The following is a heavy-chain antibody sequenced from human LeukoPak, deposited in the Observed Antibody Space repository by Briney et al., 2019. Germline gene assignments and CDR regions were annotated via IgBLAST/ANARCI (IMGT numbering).Heavy chain of an antibody. Sequence: SVKVSCKASGGTFSSYAISWVRQAPGQGLEWMGGFISIFGTANYAQKFQGRVTITADESTSTAYMELSSLRSEDTAVYYCARLPLRSIAVGYYGMDVWGQGTTVTVSS. CDR3: ARLPLRSIAVGYYGMDV. D-gene: IGHD6-6*01. CDR2: FISIFGTA. CDR1: GGTFSSYA. J-gene: IGHJ6*02. V-gene: IGHV1-69*13.